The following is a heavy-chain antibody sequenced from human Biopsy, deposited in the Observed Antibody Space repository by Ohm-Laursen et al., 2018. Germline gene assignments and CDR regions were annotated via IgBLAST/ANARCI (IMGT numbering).Heavy chain of an antibody. Sequence: ASVTDSCKASSYTITDYNIHWMRQAPGQGLEWLGYINCKTGATNYAQKFQGTVTMTRDTSISTAYLVLGSLRSADTAIYYCARDPLNGHKHFDYWGQGSLVTVSS. CDR1: SYTITDYN. CDR2: INCKTGAT. CDR3: ARDPLNGHKHFDY. V-gene: IGHV1-2*02. D-gene: IGHD2-8*01. J-gene: IGHJ4*02.